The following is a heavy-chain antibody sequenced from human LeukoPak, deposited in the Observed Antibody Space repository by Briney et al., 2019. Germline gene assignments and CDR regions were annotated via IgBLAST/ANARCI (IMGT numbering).Heavy chain of an antibody. D-gene: IGHD3-3*01. J-gene: IGHJ5*02. Sequence: ASVKVSCKASGYTFTSYDINWVRQATGQGLEWMGWMNPNSGNTGYAQKFQGRVTMTRDTSISTAYMELSRLRSDDTAVYYCARAGDYDFWSGYYTYWFDPWGQGTLVTVSS. CDR2: MNPNSGNT. CDR3: ARAGDYDFWSGYYTYWFDP. CDR1: GYTFTSYD. V-gene: IGHV1-8*01.